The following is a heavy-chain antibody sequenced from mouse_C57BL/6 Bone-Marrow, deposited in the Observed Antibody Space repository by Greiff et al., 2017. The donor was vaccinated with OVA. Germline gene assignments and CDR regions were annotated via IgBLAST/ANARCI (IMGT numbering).Heavy chain of an antibody. Sequence: EVHLVESGGGLVQPGGSLSLSCAASGFTFTDYYMSWVRQPPGKALEWLGFIRNKANGYTTEYSASVKGRFTISRDNSQSILYLQMNALRAEDSATYYCASYDFSFDYWGQGTTLTVSS. CDR1: GFTFTDYY. V-gene: IGHV7-3*01. CDR2: IRNKANGYTT. J-gene: IGHJ2*01. CDR3: ASYDFSFDY.